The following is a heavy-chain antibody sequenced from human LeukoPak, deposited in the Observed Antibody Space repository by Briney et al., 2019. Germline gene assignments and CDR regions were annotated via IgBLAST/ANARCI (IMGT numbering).Heavy chain of an antibody. CDR1: GGSISSGDYY. V-gene: IGHV4-30-4*01. Sequence: PSETLSLTCTVSGGSISSGDYYWSWIRQPPGKGLEWIGYIYYSGSTYYNPSLKSRVTISVDTSKNQFSLKLSSVTAADTAVYYCAREPYYYDSSGYYNNYYYYYGMDVWGQGTTVTVSS. J-gene: IGHJ6*02. D-gene: IGHD3-22*01. CDR3: AREPYYYDSSGYYNNYYYYYGMDV. CDR2: IYYSGST.